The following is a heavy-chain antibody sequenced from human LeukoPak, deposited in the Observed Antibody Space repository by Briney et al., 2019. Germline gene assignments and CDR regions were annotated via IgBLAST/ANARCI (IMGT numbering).Heavy chain of an antibody. J-gene: IGHJ4*02. Sequence: SETLSLTCTVSGGSISSYYWSWIRQHPGKGLEWIGYIYYSGSTYYNPSLKSRVTISVDTSKNQFSLKLSSVTAADTAVYYCARDDNCSGGSCYSYWGQGTLVTVSS. CDR1: GGSISSYY. CDR3: ARDDNCSGGSCYSY. CDR2: IYYSGST. D-gene: IGHD2-15*01. V-gene: IGHV4-59*06.